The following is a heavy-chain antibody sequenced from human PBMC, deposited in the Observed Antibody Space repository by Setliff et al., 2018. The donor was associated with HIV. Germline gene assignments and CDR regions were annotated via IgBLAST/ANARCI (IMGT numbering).Heavy chain of an antibody. Sequence: SGPTLVNPTQTLTLTCSFSGFSLSATGVGVAWIRQPPGKALEWLALIYWNDNKLYSPSLNRRLTITKDTSKNQVKLTMANLDPVDTATFYCAHTFTDYWYFDVWGRGALVTVSS. V-gene: IGHV2-5*01. J-gene: IGHJ2*01. CDR1: GFSLSATGVG. CDR3: AHTFTDYWYFDV. CDR2: IYWNDNK. D-gene: IGHD2-8*02.